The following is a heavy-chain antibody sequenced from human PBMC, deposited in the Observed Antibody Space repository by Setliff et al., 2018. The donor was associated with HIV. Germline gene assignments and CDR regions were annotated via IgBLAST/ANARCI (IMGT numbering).Heavy chain of an antibody. J-gene: IGHJ5*01. D-gene: IGHD3-3*01. Sequence: GGSLRLSCAASGFTVSSNYMSWVRQAPGKGLEWVSVIYSGGSTYYTESVKGRFTVSRDNSKNTLYLQMNSLRPGDTAVYYCVKSVGDFWNRGFDSWGQGTQVTVSS. V-gene: IGHV3-66*01. CDR1: GFTVSSNY. CDR2: IYSGGST. CDR3: VKSVGDFWNRGFDS.